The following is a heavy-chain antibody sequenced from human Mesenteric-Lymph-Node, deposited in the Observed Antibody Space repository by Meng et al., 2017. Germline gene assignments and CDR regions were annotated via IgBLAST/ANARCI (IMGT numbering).Heavy chain of an antibody. CDR1: GFTFSSYW. V-gene: IGHV3-7*01. J-gene: IGHJ3*02. D-gene: IGHD6-25*01. CDR3: ARGAARANAFDI. Sequence: GGSLRLSCVASGFTFSSYWMSWVRQAPGKGLEWVANIKQDGSEIYYVDSVKGRFTISRDNAKNSLYLQMNTLRDEDTAVYYCARGAARANAFDIWGQGTMVTVSS. CDR2: IKQDGSEI.